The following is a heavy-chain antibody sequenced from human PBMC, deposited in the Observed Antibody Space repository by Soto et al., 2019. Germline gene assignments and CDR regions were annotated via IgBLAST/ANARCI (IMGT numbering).Heavy chain of an antibody. V-gene: IGHV4-39*01. J-gene: IGHJ5*02. CDR3: ARHSTGYYYSWFDP. D-gene: IGHD3-22*01. CDR1: GGSISSSSFH. Sequence: PSETLSLTCTVSGGSISSSSFHWSWIRQPPGKGLEWIGSIYYSGSTYYSPSLKSRVTISVDTSKNQFSLKLSSVTAADTAVYYCARHSTGYYYSWFDPWGQGTLVTVSS. CDR2: IYYSGST.